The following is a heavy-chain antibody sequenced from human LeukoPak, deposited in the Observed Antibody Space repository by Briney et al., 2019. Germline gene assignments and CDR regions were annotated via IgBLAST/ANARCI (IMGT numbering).Heavy chain of an antibody. J-gene: IGHJ3*02. CDR3: ARQDWVRGVIITNYSRGAFDI. D-gene: IGHD3-10*01. Sequence: SGTLSLSCGVSGVSISGFYMSWIRQPAGKGLEWIGRIYTSGSTTYNPSLKSRVTMSVDTSKNQFSLKLSSVTAADTAVYYCARQDWVRGVIITNYSRGAFDIWGQGTMVTVSS. CDR1: GVSISGFY. V-gene: IGHV4-4*07. CDR2: IYTSGST.